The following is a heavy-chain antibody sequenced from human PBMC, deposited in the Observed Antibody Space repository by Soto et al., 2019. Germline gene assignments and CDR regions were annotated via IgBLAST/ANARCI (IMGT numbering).Heavy chain of an antibody. J-gene: IGHJ4*02. CDR3: ARVGRTGNYFDY. Sequence: QVQLQESGPGLVKPSETLSLTSTVSGGSISSYYWSWIRQPPGKGLEWIGYIYYSGSTNYNPSLKRRVTISVDTSKNQFSLKLSSVTAADTAVYYCARVGRTGNYFDYWGQGTLVTVSS. CDR1: GGSISSYY. CDR2: IYYSGST. V-gene: IGHV4-59*01. D-gene: IGHD3-9*01.